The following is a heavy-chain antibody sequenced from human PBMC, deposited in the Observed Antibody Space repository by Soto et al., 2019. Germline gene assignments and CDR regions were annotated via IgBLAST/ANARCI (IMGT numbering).Heavy chain of an antibody. D-gene: IGHD4-17*01. V-gene: IGHV1-18*01. CDR3: VREAGDYDWYFDL. CDR1: GYTFSSRG. CDR2: ISPHNAKT. J-gene: IGHJ2*01. Sequence: QAPLVQSGPEVKEPGASVKVSCKASGYTFSSRGIYWVRQAPGQGLEWMGWISPHNAKTHYAQSLQGRVTRTTDTSTSTAYMDLRRLRSDDTAVYYCVREAGDYDWYFDLWGRGTPVTVSS.